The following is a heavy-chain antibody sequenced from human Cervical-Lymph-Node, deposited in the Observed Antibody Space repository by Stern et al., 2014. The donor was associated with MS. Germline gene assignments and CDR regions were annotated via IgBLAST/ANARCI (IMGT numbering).Heavy chain of an antibody. V-gene: IGHV3-30-3*01. Sequence: VQLVESGGGVVQPGRSLRLSCAASGFAFYNYPIHWVRPAPGKGLEWVAVISYDGAQKYYADSVKGRFTISSDDSKKKEFMQLNRLKVDDTAVYYCARGRTQRWLYYAMDVWGQGTTVIVSS. CDR3: ARGRTQRWLYYAMDV. D-gene: IGHD5-18*01. CDR1: GFAFYNYP. J-gene: IGHJ6*02. CDR2: ISYDGAQK.